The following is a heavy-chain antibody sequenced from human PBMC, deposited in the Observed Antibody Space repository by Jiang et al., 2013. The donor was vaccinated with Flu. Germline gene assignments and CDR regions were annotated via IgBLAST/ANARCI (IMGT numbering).Heavy chain of an antibody. CDR1: GGSINNYY. CDR2: IYHSGST. D-gene: IGHD2/OR15-2a*01. Sequence: GPGLVKPSQTLSLTCTVSGGSINNYYWSWIRQPPGKGLEWIGYIYHSGSTTYNPSLKSRVTISIDTSKNQFSLKLNSVTAADTAVYYCATTSGSMAAYYFDYWGQGTLVTVSS. CDR3: ATTSGSMAAYYFDY. J-gene: IGHJ4*02. V-gene: IGHV4-59*08.